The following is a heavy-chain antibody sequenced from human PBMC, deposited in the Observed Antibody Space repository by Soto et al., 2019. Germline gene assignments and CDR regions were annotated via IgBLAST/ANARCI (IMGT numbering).Heavy chain of an antibody. Sequence: DVQLLESGGHLVQPGGSLRLSCAASGFTFSSYAMSWVRQAPGKGLAWVSSVSAGGDMTYYSDSVKGRFTISRDNSNNVLFLQMNSLRIEDTALYYCARGDRGGSGSPASYYYSGLDVWGQGTTVTVS. D-gene: IGHD2-15*01. CDR2: VSAGGDMT. CDR3: ARGDRGGSGSPASYYYSGLDV. J-gene: IGHJ6*02. V-gene: IGHV3-23*01. CDR1: GFTFSSYA.